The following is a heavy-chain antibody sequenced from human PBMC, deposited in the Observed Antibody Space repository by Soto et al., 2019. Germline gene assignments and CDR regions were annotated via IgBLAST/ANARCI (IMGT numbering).Heavy chain of an antibody. CDR1: GGTFSSYA. CDR3: ARSTLRIAAAGTYYYYYGMDV. CDR2: IIPIFGTA. J-gene: IGHJ6*02. D-gene: IGHD6-13*01. V-gene: IGHV1-69*13. Sequence: ASVKVSCKASGGTFSSYAISWVRQAPGQGLEWMGGIIPIFGTANYAQKFQGRVTITADESTSTAYMELSSLRSEDTAVYYCARSTLRIAAAGTYYYYYGMDVWGQGTTVTVSS.